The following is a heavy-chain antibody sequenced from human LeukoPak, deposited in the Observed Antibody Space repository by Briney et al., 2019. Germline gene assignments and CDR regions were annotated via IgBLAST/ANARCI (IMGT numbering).Heavy chain of an antibody. Sequence: GGSLRLSCAASGFTFSSYSMNWVRQAPGKGLEWVSSISSSSSYIYYADSVKGRLTISRDNAKNSLYLQMNSLRAEDTAVYYCARPSSAYQLPGYYGMDVWGQGTTVTVSS. CDR2: ISSSSSYI. CDR3: ARPSSAYQLPGYYGMDV. CDR1: GFTFSSYS. D-gene: IGHD2-2*01. V-gene: IGHV3-21*01. J-gene: IGHJ6*02.